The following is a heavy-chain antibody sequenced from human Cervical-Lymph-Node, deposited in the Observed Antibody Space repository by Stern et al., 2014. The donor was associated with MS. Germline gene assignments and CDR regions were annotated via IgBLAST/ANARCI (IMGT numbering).Heavy chain of an antibody. V-gene: IGHV1-46*01. CDR3: AREDVEVVPTAMRYGYYGMDV. J-gene: IGHJ6*02. CDR1: GYSFTTYD. CDR2: ISPSGGRT. Sequence: QVQLVQSGTEVKKPGASVKVSCKTSGYSFTTYDIHWVRQAPGQGLEWMGIISPSGGRTRYAQKFQGRVTMTRATSTITGYMELSSLRSEDTAVYVCAREDVEVVPTAMRYGYYGMDVWGQGTTVTVSS. D-gene: IGHD2-2*01.